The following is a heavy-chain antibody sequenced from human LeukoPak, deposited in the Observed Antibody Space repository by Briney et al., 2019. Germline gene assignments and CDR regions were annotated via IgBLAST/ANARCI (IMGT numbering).Heavy chain of an antibody. CDR3: ARGPLYYYYYYMDV. CDR2: IYTSGST. J-gene: IGHJ6*03. Sequence: SETLSLTCTVSGGSISSYYWSWIRQPAGKGLEWIGRIYTSGSTNYNPSLKSRVTMSVDTSKNQFSLKLSSVTAADTAVYYCARGPLYYYYYYMDVWGKGTTVTVSS. CDR1: GGSISSYY. V-gene: IGHV4-4*07.